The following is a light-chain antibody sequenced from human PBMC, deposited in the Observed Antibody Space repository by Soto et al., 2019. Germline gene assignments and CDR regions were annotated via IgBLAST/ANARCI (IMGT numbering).Light chain of an antibody. V-gene: IGLV1-40*01. Sequence: QSVLTQPPSVSGAPGQRVTISCTGSRSNIGAGYDVHWYQQLPGTAPKLLIDGNTNRPSGIPDRFSGSKSGTSASLAITGLPGEDEGDYYRQSYYHNLGGVVFGGGTKLTVL. CDR2: GNT. J-gene: IGLJ2*01. CDR3: QSYYHNLGGVV. CDR1: RSNIGAGYD.